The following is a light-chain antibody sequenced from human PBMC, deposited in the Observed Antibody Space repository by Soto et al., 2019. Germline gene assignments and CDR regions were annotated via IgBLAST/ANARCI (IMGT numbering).Light chain of an antibody. CDR3: VIWPSGGHEV. V-gene: IGLV5-37*01. Sequence: QSVLTQPPSPSASPGDSASLTCTVPSNKTVETYNISWYQQKPGSPPKFLLFYYSNSEKGRGSGVPSRFSGSKDASAKTGLFLISRLQSEDDADYYCVIWPSGGHEVFGGGTKLTVL. CDR1: SNKTVETYN. J-gene: IGLJ2*01. CDR2: YYSNSEK.